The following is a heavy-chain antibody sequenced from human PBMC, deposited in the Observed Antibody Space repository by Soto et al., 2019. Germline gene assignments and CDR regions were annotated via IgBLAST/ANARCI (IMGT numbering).Heavy chain of an antibody. Sequence: GGSLRLSCAASGFTFNRYAMTWVRQAPGKGLEWVSGISGSGGSTYYADSVKGRFTISIDNTRNTLFLQLNTLRGEDTALYYCARGRLGDFYIFDIWGQGTMVTVSS. CDR2: ISGSGGST. CDR3: ARGRLGDFYIFDI. CDR1: GFTFNRYA. V-gene: IGHV3-23*01. J-gene: IGHJ3*02. D-gene: IGHD3-10*01.